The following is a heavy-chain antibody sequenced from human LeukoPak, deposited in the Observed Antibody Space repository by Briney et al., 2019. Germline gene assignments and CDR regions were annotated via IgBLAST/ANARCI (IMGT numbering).Heavy chain of an antibody. CDR2: INHRGST. Sequence: SETLSLTCAVYGGSFSGYYWTWIRRSPGERLEWIGEINHRGSTNYNPPLKSRVTMSLDTFKTEFTLRLTAVTAADTAVYYCARGSITMPAAPFDYWGQGTLVTVSS. D-gene: IGHD3-10*01. CDR1: GGSFSGYY. V-gene: IGHV4-34*01. J-gene: IGHJ4*02. CDR3: ARGSITMPAAPFDY.